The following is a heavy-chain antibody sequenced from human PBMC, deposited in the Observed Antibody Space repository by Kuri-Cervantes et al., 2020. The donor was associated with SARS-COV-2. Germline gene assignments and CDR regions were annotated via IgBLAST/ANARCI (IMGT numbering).Heavy chain of an antibody. J-gene: IGHJ4*02. CDR3: ARHYYGSGSYYNWGSFDY. V-gene: IGHV4-39*01. D-gene: IGHD3-10*01. CDR2: IYYSGST. CDR1: GGSISSRRYY. Sequence: SETLSLTCTVTGGSISSRRYYWGRHRQPPGKGLEWIWSIYYSGSTYYNPSLKSRVTITVDTAKNQFSLKLSSVTAADTAVYYWARHYYGSGSYYNWGSFDYWGQGTLVTVSS.